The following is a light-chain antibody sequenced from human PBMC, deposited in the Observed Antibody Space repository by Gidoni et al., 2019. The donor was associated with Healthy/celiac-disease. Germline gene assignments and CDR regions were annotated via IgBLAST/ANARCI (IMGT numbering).Light chain of an antibody. J-gene: IGKJ1*01. V-gene: IGKV2-28*01. CDR3: MQALQTPPWT. Sequence: IVMTRSGLSLLVTPGEPASISCRSSQTLLHSNGYNYLDWYLQKPGQSPQLLIYLGSNRASGVPDRFSGSGSGTDFTLNISRVEAEDVGVYYCMQALQTPPWTFGQGTKVEIK. CDR1: QTLLHSNGYNY. CDR2: LGS.